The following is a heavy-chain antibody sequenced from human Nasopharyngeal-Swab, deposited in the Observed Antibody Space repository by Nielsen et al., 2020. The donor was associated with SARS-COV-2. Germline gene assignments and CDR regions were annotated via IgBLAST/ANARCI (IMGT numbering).Heavy chain of an antibody. J-gene: IGHJ4*02. CDR2: ISYDGSNK. CDR1: GVTFSSYA. Sequence: GGSLRLSCAASGVTFSSYAMHWVRQAPGKGLEWVAVISYDGSNKYYADSVKGRFTISRDNSKNTLYLQMNSLRAEDTAVYYCARSPTPYCGGDCVYLVQGLYYFDYWGQGTLVTVSS. D-gene: IGHD2-21*02. V-gene: IGHV3-30-3*01. CDR3: ARSPTPYCGGDCVYLVQGLYYFDY.